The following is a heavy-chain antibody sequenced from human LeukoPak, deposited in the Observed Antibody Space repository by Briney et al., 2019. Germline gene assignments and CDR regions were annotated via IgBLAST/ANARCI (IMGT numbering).Heavy chain of an antibody. D-gene: IGHD2-15*01. V-gene: IGHV4-31*02. CDR1: GGSINSDGYY. CDR2: IYYSVST. Sequence: SETLSLTCNVSGGSINSDGYYWSWIRQHPGKGLEWIGCIYYSVSTYYNPSLKSRVTISIDTSKNQFSLKLSSVTAADTAVYYCARGFPHIVVVIGASSHAFDIWGQGTMVTVSS. J-gene: IGHJ3*02. CDR3: ARGFPHIVVVIGASSHAFDI.